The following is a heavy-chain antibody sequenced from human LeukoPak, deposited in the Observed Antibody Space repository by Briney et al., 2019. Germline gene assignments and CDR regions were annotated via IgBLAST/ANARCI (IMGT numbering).Heavy chain of an antibody. CDR2: INHSGST. D-gene: IGHD5-18*01. CDR3: ASLKRGYSYGYRRGFDY. V-gene: IGHV4-34*01. CDR1: GGSFSGYY. Sequence: SETLSLTCAVYGGSFSGYYWSWIRQPPGKGLEWIGEINHSGSTNYNPSLKSRVTISVDTSKNQFSLKLSSVTAADTAVYYCASLKRGYSYGYRRGFDYWGQGTLVTVSS. J-gene: IGHJ4*02.